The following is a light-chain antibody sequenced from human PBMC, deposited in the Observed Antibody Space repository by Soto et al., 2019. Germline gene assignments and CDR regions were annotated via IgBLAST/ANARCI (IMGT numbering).Light chain of an antibody. CDR1: RSVSSY. Sequence: EIVLTQSPATLSLSPGERATLSCRASRSVSSYLAWYHQKPGQAPRLLIYDASNRASGIPARFSGSGSGTDFTLTISSLEPEEFAVYYCQQYNNWPPITFGQGTRLDIK. J-gene: IGKJ5*01. V-gene: IGKV3-11*01. CDR2: DAS. CDR3: QQYNNWPPIT.